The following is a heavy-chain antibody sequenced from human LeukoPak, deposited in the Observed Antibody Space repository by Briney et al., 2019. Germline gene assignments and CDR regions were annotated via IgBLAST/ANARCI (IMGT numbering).Heavy chain of an antibody. CDR1: GGTFSSYT. V-gene: IGHV1-69*16. CDR2: IIPILGIA. J-gene: IGHJ4*02. Sequence: SVKVSCKASGGTFSSYTISWVRQAPGQGLEWMGRIIPILGIANYAQKFQGRVTITTDESTSTAYMELSSLRSEDTAVYYCARDHRYSSGWYVGYWGQGTLVTVSS. D-gene: IGHD6-19*01. CDR3: ARDHRYSSGWYVGY.